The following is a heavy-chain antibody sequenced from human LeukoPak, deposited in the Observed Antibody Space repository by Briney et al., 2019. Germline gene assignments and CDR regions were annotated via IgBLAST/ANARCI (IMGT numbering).Heavy chain of an antibody. V-gene: IGHV4-31*03. CDR2: IYYSGST. J-gene: IGHJ6*02. CDR1: GGSISSGGHY. Sequence: PSETLSLTCTVSGGSISSGGHYWSWIRQHPGKGLEWIGYIYYSGSTYYNPSLKSRVTISVDTSKNQFSLKLSSVTAADTAVYYCARSLYTIFGVVTPAFFYYYYGMDVWGQGTTVTVSS. CDR3: ARSLYTIFGVVTPAFFYYYYGMDV. D-gene: IGHD3-3*01.